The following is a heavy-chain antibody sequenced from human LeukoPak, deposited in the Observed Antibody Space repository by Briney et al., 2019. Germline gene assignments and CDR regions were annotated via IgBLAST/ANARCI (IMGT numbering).Heavy chain of an antibody. CDR3: ARGDPGYSGYYFDY. CDR1: GFTFSSYG. V-gene: IGHV3-33*01. Sequence: GGSLRLSCAASGFTFSSYGMHWVRQAPGKGLEWVAVIWYDGSNKYYADSVKGRFTISRDNSKNTLYLQMNSLRAEDTAVYYCARGDPGYSGYYFDYWGQGTLVTVSS. CDR2: IWYDGSNK. J-gene: IGHJ4*02. D-gene: IGHD5-12*01.